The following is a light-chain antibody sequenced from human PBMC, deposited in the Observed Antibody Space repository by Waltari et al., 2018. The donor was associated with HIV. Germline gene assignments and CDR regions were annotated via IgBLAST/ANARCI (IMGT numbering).Light chain of an antibody. CDR1: QSVSSSY. V-gene: IGKV3-20*01. CDR2: GTS. CDR3: QQYDSSPPLFT. J-gene: IGKJ3*01. Sequence: EIVLTQSPGTLSLSPGERANLSCSASQSVSSSYLGWYQQKPGQAPRLLIYGTSSRATGIPDRFSGSGSGTDFTLTISRLEPEDFAVYYCQQYDSSPPLFTFGPGTKVDIK.